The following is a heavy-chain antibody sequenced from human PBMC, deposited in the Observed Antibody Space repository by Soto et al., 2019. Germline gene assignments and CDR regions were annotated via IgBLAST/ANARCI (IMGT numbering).Heavy chain of an antibody. CDR1: GYSFTTYW. V-gene: IGHV5-51*01. CDR2: IYPGDSDT. J-gene: IGHJ4*02. Sequence: PGESLRISCKGSGYSFTTYWIGWVRQMPGKGLEWMGIIYPGDSDTRYSPSFQGQVTISADKSISAAYLQWSSLKASDTAMYYCTRPDYGTNWGSFHYWGQGTLVTVSS. CDR3: TRPDYGTNWGSFHY. D-gene: IGHD7-27*01.